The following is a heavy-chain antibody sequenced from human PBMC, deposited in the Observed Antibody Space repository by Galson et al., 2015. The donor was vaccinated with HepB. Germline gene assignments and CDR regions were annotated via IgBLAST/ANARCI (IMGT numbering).Heavy chain of an antibody. V-gene: IGHV1-18*04. D-gene: IGHD4-23*01. CDR1: DYAFPTYG. CDR2: ISAYNGNT. CDR3: ARDRQNGGKWWGPLDP. J-gene: IGHJ5*02. Sequence: QSGAEVKKPGASVKVSCKASDYAFPTYGITWVRQAPGQGLEWMGWISAYNGNTNYARNLQDRVTMTTDTSTRTAYLELRSLRYDDTAVYYCARDRQNGGKWWGPLDPWGQGTLVTVSS.